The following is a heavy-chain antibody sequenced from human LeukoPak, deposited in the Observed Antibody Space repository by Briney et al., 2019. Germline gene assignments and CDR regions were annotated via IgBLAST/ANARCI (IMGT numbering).Heavy chain of an antibody. Sequence: ASVKVSCKVSGYTLTELSMHWVRQAPGKGLEWMGGFDPEDGETIYAQKFQGRVTMTEDTSTDTAYMELSSLRSEDTAVYYCATDRDYGDYVSLSYWGQGTLVTVSS. J-gene: IGHJ4*02. CDR3: ATDRDYGDYVSLSY. V-gene: IGHV1-24*01. CDR2: FDPEDGET. CDR1: GYTLTELS. D-gene: IGHD4-17*01.